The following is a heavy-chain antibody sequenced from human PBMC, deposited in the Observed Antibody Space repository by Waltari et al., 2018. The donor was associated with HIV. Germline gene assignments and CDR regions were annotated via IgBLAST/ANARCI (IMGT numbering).Heavy chain of an antibody. J-gene: IGHJ4*02. V-gene: IGHV4-39*02. D-gene: IGHD3-10*01. Sequence: QLQLQESGPGLVKPSETLSLTCTVSGGSVSSSVYYWGWIRQPPGKGLEWIGNIYYSANTYYSPSPKRRVTISVDTSKNHFSLGVTSVTAADTAVYYCARGPGYYFDSWGQGTLVTVSS. CDR2: IYYSANT. CDR3: ARGPGYYFDS. CDR1: GGSVSSSVYY.